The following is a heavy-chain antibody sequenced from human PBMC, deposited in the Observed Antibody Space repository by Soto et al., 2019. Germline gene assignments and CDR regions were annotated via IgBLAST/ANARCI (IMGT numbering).Heavy chain of an antibody. Sequence: GGSLRLSCAASGFTFSSYGMHWVRQAPGKGLEWAAVIWYDGSNKYYADSVKGRFTISRDNSKNTLYLQMNSLRAEDTAVYYCAREMDTAMVANWGQGTLVTVSS. J-gene: IGHJ4*02. CDR3: AREMDTAMVAN. CDR1: GFTFSSYG. V-gene: IGHV3-33*01. D-gene: IGHD5-18*01. CDR2: IWYDGSNK.